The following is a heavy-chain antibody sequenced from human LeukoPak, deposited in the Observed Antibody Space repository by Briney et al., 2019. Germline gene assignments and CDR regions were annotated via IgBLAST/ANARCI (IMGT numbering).Heavy chain of an antibody. D-gene: IGHD1-26*01. J-gene: IGHJ4*02. Sequence: ASVKVSCKASGGTFSSYAISWVRQAPGQGLEWMGWISAYNGNTNYAQKLQGRVTMTTDTSTSTAYMELRSLRSDDTAVYYCARDTVGAHPVDYWGQGTLVTVSS. V-gene: IGHV1-18*01. CDR3: ARDTVGAHPVDY. CDR1: GGTFSSYA. CDR2: ISAYNGNT.